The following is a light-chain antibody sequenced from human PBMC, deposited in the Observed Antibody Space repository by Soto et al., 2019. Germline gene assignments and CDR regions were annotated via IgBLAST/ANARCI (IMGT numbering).Light chain of an antibody. V-gene: IGKV3-15*01. CDR2: GAS. CDR1: QSVSSN. Sequence: ERVMKQSPATLSVSPGERATLSCRASQSVSSNLAWYQQKPGQAPRLLIYGASTRATGIPARFSGSGSGTEFTLTISSLQSEDFAVYYCQQYNDWPRTFGQGTKVDI. J-gene: IGKJ1*01. CDR3: QQYNDWPRT.